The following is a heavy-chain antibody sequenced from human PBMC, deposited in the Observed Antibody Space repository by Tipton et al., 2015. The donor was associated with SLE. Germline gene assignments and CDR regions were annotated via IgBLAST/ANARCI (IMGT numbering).Heavy chain of an antibody. D-gene: IGHD6-13*01. J-gene: IGHJ4*02. CDR1: GYTFTGYY. V-gene: IGHV1-2*06. Sequence: QSGPEVKKPGASLKVSCKASGYTFTGYYMHWVRQAPGQGLEWMGRINPNSGGTNYAQKFQGRVTMTRDTSISTAYMELSRLRSDDTAVYYGAYSSSWYGDYWGQGTLVTVSS. CDR3: AYSSSWYGDY. CDR2: INPNSGGT.